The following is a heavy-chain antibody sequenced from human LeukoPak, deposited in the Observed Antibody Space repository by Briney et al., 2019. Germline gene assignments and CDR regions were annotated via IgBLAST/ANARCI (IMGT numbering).Heavy chain of an antibody. CDR1: GGTFSSYA. CDR3: AKGGAGFARDFDY. J-gene: IGHJ4*02. D-gene: IGHD1-26*01. V-gene: IGHV1-69*05. CDR2: IIPIFGTA. Sequence: SVKVSCKASGGTFSSYAISWVRQAPGQGLEWMGGIIPIFGTANYAQKFQGRVTITTDESTSTAYMELSSLRSEDTAVYYCAKGGAGFARDFDYWGQGTLVTVSS.